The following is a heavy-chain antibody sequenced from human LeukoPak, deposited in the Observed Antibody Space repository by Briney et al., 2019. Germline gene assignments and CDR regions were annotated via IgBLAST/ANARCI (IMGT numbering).Heavy chain of an antibody. J-gene: IGHJ4*02. D-gene: IGHD4-23*01. CDR1: GFIFSSYA. CDR2: ISGCGGST. Sequence: GGSLRLSCAASGFIFSSYAMSWVRQAPGKGLEWVSAISGCGGSTYYADSVKGRFTISRDNSKNTLYLQMNSLRAEDTAVYYCAARGTTVVTYFDYWGQGTLVTVSS. V-gene: IGHV3-23*01. CDR3: AARGTTVVTYFDY.